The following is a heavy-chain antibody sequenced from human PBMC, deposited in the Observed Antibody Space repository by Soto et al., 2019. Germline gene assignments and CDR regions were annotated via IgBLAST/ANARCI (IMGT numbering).Heavy chain of an antibody. J-gene: IGHJ4*02. V-gene: IGHV3-30*18. CDR3: AKESDYYSNSKWSFDS. CDR2: VSSDGSIT. D-gene: IGHD2-21*01. Sequence: PGGSLRLSCAASGFTFSHHGMHWVRQAPGKGLEWLTVVSSDGSITYDADSVRGRFAISRDNSKNTLYLQMSSLRTGDTAVYYCAKESDYYSNSKWSFDSWGQGILVTVSS. CDR1: GFTFSHHG.